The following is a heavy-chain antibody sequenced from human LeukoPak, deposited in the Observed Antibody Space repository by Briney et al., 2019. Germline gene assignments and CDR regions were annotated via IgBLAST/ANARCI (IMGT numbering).Heavy chain of an antibody. D-gene: IGHD3-10*01. CDR2: TFYRSKWSS. J-gene: IGHJ4*02. Sequence: SQTLSLTCAISGDSVSGKSVAWNWIRQSPSRGLEWLGRTFYRSKWSSEYATSMKGRITINPDTSKNQFSLQLISVTPEDTAVYYCARGDGPIHGRYYFDYWGQGTLITVSS. V-gene: IGHV6-1*01. CDR1: GDSVSGKSVA. CDR3: ARGDGPIHGRYYFDY.